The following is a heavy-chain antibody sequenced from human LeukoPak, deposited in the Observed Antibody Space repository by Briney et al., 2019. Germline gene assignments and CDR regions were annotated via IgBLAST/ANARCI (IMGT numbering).Heavy chain of an antibody. D-gene: IGHD5-18*01. CDR1: GITFSSYA. J-gene: IGHJ6*02. Sequence: GGSLRLSCAASGITFSSYAMSWVRQAPGKGLEWVSTLSGSGGSTYYADSVKGRFTISRDNSKNTLYLQMNSLRAEDTAVYYCAKESGYSYGYTYYYYGLNVWGQGTTVTVSS. CDR2: LSGSGGST. CDR3: AKESGYSYGYTYYYYGLNV. V-gene: IGHV3-23*01.